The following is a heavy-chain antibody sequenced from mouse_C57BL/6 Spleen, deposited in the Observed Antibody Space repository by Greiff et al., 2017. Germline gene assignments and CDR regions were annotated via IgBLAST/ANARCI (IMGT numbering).Heavy chain of an antibody. CDR2: IRSKSNNYAT. Sequence: EVQLVESGGGLVQPKGSLKLSCAASGFSFNTYAMNWVRQAPGQGLEWVARIRSKSNNYATYYADSVKDRFTISRDDSESMLYLQMNNLKTEDTAMYYCVREGLYYFDYWGQGTTLTVSS. CDR1: GFSFNTYA. D-gene: IGHD3-1*01. V-gene: IGHV10-1*01. CDR3: VREGLYYFDY. J-gene: IGHJ2*01.